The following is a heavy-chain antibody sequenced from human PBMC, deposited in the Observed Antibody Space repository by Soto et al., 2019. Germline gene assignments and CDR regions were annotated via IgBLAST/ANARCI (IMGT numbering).Heavy chain of an antibody. J-gene: IGHJ6*02. V-gene: IGHV3-23*01. D-gene: IGHD2-8*01. CDR1: GFTFSSYA. Sequence: LRLSCAASGFTFSSYAMSWVRQAPGKGLKWVAVISGNGGFRYYADFVKGRFTVSRDNSKNTVYLQMSNLGSEDTAVYYCAKAQEGDMTLLIVVNYGMDAWGRGTTVTVSS. CDR3: AKAQEGDMTLLIVVNYGMDA. CDR2: ISGNGGFR.